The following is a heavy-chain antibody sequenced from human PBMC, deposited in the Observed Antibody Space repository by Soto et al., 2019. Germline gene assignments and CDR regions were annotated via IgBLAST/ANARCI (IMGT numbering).Heavy chain of an antibody. J-gene: IGHJ3*02. V-gene: IGHV1-2*04. CDR3: ARAIDDFVVVPAAPDNAFDI. CDR1: GYTFTGYY. CDR2: INPNSGGT. Sequence: ASVKVSCKASGYTFTGYYMHWVRQAPGQGLEWMGWINPNSGGTNYAQKFQGWVTMTRDTSISTAYMELSRLRSDDTAVYYCARAIDDFVVVPAAPDNAFDIWGQGKMVTVS. D-gene: IGHD2-2*01.